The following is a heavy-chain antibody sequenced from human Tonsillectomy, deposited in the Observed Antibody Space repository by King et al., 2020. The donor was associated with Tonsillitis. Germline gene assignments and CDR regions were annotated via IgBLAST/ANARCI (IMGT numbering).Heavy chain of an antibody. V-gene: IGHV1-18*04. CDR2: ISAYNGNT. CDR1: GYTFISYA. CDR3: ARYAYGGSSPYVY. Sequence: VQLVESGGEVKKPGASVKVSCKASGYTFISYAISWVRQAPGQGLEWMGCISAYNGNTNYAQKFQGRVTMTTDTSTSTAYMELRSLRSDDTAVYYCARYAYGGSSPYVYWGQGTLVTVSS. D-gene: IGHD4-23*01. J-gene: IGHJ4*02.